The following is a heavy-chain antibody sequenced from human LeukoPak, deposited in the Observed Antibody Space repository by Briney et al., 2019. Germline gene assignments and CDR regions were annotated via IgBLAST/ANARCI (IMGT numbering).Heavy chain of an antibody. V-gene: IGHV3-21*01. CDR1: GFTFSSFT. Sequence: PGGSLRPSCAASGFTFSSFTMNWVRQAPGKGLEWVSSITSTSSFLYYADSVKGRFTISRDNAENSLYLQMNSLRAEDTAVYYCARDPTDFDSWGQGTLVTVSS. CDR3: ARDPTDFDS. J-gene: IGHJ4*02. D-gene: IGHD4-11*01. CDR2: ITSTSSFL.